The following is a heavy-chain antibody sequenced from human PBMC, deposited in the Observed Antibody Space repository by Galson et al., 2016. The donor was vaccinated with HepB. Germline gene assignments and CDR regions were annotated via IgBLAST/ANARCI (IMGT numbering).Heavy chain of an antibody. CDR1: GVSISTLAYY. Sequence: TLSLTCNVSGVSISTLAYYWIWNRQHPGKGLEWIGYVYYSGDTYSHPSLQSRVIISLETSKNQFSLKLTSVTAAGTAIYYFARRDYDAGMTEDWGRGTLVTVSS. V-gene: IGHV4-31*03. J-gene: IGHJ4*02. CDR2: VYYSGDT. CDR3: ARRDYDAGMTED. D-gene: IGHD4-17*01.